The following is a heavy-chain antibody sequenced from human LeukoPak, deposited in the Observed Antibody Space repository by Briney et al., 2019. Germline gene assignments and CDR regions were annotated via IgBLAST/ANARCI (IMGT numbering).Heavy chain of an antibody. J-gene: IGHJ4*02. CDR1: GYTFTSYG. Sequence: ASVTVSCKASGYTFTSYGISWVRQAPGRGLEWKGWISAYNGNTNYAQKLHGRVTMTTDTSTSTAYLELTSLRSDDTAVYYCARDSETVRGVIIFDYWGQGTLVTVSS. D-gene: IGHD3-10*01. V-gene: IGHV1-18*04. CDR2: ISAYNGNT. CDR3: ARDSETVRGVIIFDY.